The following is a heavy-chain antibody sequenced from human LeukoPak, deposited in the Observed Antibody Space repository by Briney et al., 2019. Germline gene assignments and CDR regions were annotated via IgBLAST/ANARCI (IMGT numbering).Heavy chain of an antibody. V-gene: IGHV3-23*01. CDR1: GFTFSSYS. Sequence: KPGGSLRLSCAASGFTFSSYSMSWVRQAPGKGLEWVPGISGSGGSTDYADSVKGRFTISRDNSKNTLYLQMNSLRVEDTAVYYCAKDPGYQVVYCFDYWGQGTLVTVLS. CDR2: ISGSGGST. D-gene: IGHD2-2*01. CDR3: AKDPGYQVVYCFDY. J-gene: IGHJ4*02.